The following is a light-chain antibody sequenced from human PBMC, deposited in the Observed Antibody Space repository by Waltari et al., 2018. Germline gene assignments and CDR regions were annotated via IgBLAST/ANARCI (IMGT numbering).Light chain of an antibody. CDR3: QQTNDFPRVT. CDR2: GAS. Sequence: DIQLTQSPSSVSASVGDRVTITCRASQGISSRLAWYQQTPGKAPKLLIYGASNLQSGVPSRCSGSGAGTDFTLTINSLQPEEFATYYCQQTNDFPRVTFGQGTRLEIK. V-gene: IGKV1D-12*01. CDR1: QGISSR. J-gene: IGKJ5*01.